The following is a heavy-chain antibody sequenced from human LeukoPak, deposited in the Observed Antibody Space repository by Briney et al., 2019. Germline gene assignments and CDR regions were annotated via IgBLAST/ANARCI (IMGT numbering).Heavy chain of an antibody. D-gene: IGHD3-3*01. J-gene: IGHJ3*01. V-gene: IGHV4-59*08. Sequence: SETLSLTCTVSGGSIGTYYWSWIRQPPGKRLEWIGNIYYIGTTNYNPSLKGRVSISIDTSENQFSLKLSSVTAADTAVYYCARSFGSKNAFDVWGQGAKVTVSS. CDR3: ARSFGSKNAFDV. CDR2: IYYIGTT. CDR1: GGSIGTYY.